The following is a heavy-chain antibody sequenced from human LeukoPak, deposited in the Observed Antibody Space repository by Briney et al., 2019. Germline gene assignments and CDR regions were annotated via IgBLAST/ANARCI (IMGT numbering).Heavy chain of an antibody. D-gene: IGHD3-10*01. CDR1: GGSSSSYY. Sequence: SETLSLTCAVDGGSSSSYYWNWIRQPPGTGLEWIGEIYYSGRTRYNPAPRSRAIISVDTSKNQLSLTQSSVTAADTAVYYCARGRGCMLRGLTLNYYYYGMDLWPQGTTVTVSS. J-gene: IGHJ6*02. V-gene: IGHV4-34*01. CDR2: IYYSGRT. CDR3: ARGRGCMLRGLTLNYYYYGMDL.